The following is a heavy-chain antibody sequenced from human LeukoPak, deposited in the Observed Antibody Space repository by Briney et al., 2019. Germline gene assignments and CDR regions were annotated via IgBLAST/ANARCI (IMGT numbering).Heavy chain of an antibody. V-gene: IGHV3-7*01. CDR2: IKQDGSEK. CDR1: GFTFRRYW. Sequence: GGSLRLSCAASGFTFRRYWMSWVRQAPGKGLEWVANIKQDGSEKYCVDSVKGRFTISRDNAKNSQYLQMNTLRAEDTALYYCARDKPSGSSSGSAFDIWGQGTMVTVSS. D-gene: IGHD1-26*01. J-gene: IGHJ3*02. CDR3: ARDKPSGSSSGSAFDI.